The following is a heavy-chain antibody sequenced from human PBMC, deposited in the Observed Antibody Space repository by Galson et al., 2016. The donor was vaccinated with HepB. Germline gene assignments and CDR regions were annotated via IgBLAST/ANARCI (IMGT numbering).Heavy chain of an antibody. V-gene: IGHV3-53*01. CDR1: GFTVSNNH. CDR3: HGAGGFSS. J-gene: IGHJ5*02. CDR2: IYGGGGT. Sequence: SLRLSCAASGFTVSNNHIFWVRQAPGKGLEWVSLIYGGGGTYYADSVKGRFTMYRDNSKNIVYLQMHSLRAEDTAVYYCHGAGGFSSWGQVTLVTVSS. D-gene: IGHD5-12*01.